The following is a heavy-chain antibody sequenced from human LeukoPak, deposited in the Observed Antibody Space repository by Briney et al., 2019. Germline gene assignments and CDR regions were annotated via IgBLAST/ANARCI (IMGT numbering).Heavy chain of an antibody. CDR1: GFTVSSNY. D-gene: IGHD3-16*01. V-gene: IGHV3-53*01. J-gene: IGHJ4*02. CDR3: AKLREEISGYFDY. CDR2: IYSGGST. Sequence: GGSLRLSCAASGFTVSSNYMSWVRQAPGKGLEWVSVIYSGGSTYYADSVKGRFTISRENSKNTLYLQMNSLRAEDTAVYYCAKLREEISGYFDYWGQGTLVSVSS.